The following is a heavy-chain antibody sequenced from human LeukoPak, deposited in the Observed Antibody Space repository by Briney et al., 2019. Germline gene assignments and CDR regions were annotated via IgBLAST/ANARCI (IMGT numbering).Heavy chain of an antibody. CDR2: IYYSGST. CDR3: ARGPTWYYGMDV. V-gene: IGHV4-30-4*01. D-gene: IGHD2/OR15-2a*01. Sequence: PSETLSLTCTVSGGSISSGDYYLSWIRQPPGKGLEWIGYIYYSGSTYYNPSLKSRVTISVDTSKNQFSLKLSSVTAADTAVYYCARGPTWYYGMDVWGQGTTVTVSS. J-gene: IGHJ6*02. CDR1: GGSISSGDYY.